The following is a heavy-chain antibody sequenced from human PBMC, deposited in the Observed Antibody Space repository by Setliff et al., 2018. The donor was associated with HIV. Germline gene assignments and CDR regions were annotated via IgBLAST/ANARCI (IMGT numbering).Heavy chain of an antibody. CDR2: INGNSGAT. V-gene: IGHV1-2*02. CDR3: ARGGDDSGPGTWTFDY. Sequence: ASVKVSCKASGYTFSDYYLHWVRQASGQGLEWMGWINGNSGATNYAQKFQGRVTMTRDTSTYTAYMELTRLRSDDTAVYSCARGGDDSGPGTWTFDYWGQGALVTVSS. CDR1: GYTFSDYY. J-gene: IGHJ4*02. D-gene: IGHD3-10*01.